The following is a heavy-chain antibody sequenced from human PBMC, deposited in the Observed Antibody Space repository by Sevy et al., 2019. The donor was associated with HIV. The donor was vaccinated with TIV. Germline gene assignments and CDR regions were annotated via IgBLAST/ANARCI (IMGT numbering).Heavy chain of an antibody. CDR3: VRGPNCGVGGCQQISPYCLDV. Sequence: GGSLRLSCAASGFAFSDHYVDWVRQAPGKGLEWVGRIRNRPNRYTTEYAASEGGRFTISRDDSRHSLYLQMNSLKTEDSAVYYCVRGPNCGVGGCQQISPYCLDVWGIGATVTVSS. V-gene: IGHV3-72*01. D-gene: IGHD2-21*01. CDR1: GFAFSDHY. CDR2: IRNRPNRYTT. J-gene: IGHJ6*03.